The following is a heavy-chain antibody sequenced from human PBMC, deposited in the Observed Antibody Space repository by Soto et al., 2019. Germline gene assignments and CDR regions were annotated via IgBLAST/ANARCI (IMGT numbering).Heavy chain of an antibody. J-gene: IGHJ4*02. V-gene: IGHV4-31*03. CDR2: IYYSGST. Sequence: LPRTCTLSGGYISRGGYSWSWISQHPGKGLEWIGCIYYSGSTYYNPSLKSRLTISVDTSKNQFSLKLSSVTAADTAVYYCARGPPLGYWGQGILVTVSS. CDR3: ARGPPLGY. CDR1: GGYISRGGYS.